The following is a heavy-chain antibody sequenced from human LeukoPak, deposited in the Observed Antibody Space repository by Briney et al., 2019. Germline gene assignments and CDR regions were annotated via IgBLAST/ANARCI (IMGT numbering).Heavy chain of an antibody. CDR3: ARDGGVEIATTLWGDYFDY. Sequence: PGGSLRLSCAASGFTFSSYAMHWVRQAPGKGLEWVACISYDGSNKYYADSVKGRFTISRDNSKNTLYLQMNSLRAEDTAVYYCARDGGVEIATTLWGDYFDYWGQGTLVTVSS. D-gene: IGHD5-24*01. V-gene: IGHV3-30*01. J-gene: IGHJ4*02. CDR1: GFTFSSYA. CDR2: ISYDGSNK.